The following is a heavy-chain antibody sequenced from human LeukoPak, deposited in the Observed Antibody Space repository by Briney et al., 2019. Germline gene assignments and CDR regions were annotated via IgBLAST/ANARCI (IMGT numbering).Heavy chain of an antibody. CDR2: INGGGRTT. CDR1: GFTFRNYA. D-gene: IGHD3-22*01. Sequence: GGSLRLSCAASGFTFRNYAMSWVRQAPGKGLEWVSGINGGGRTTYYADSVKGRFTMSRDNSRNTLYLQMNGLRVEDTALYYCARTYFYESSGYADYWGQGALVTVSS. J-gene: IGHJ4*02. V-gene: IGHV3-23*01. CDR3: ARTYFYESSGYADY.